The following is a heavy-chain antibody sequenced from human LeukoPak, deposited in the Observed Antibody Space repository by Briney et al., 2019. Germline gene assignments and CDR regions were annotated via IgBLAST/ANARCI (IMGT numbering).Heavy chain of an antibody. CDR1: GYSIGSPYC. J-gene: IGHJ3*02. CDR2: IYYSGST. Sequence: SETLSLTCTVSGYSIGSPYCWGWIRQPPGKGLEWIGYIYYSGSTNYNPSLKSRVTISVDTSKNQFSLKLSSVTAADTAVYYCARERGYCSSTSCLDDAFDIWGQGTMVTVSS. V-gene: IGHV4-59*01. CDR3: ARERGYCSSTSCLDDAFDI. D-gene: IGHD2-2*01.